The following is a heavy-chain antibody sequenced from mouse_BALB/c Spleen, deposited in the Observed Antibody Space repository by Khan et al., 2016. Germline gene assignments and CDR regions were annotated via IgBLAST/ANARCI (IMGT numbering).Heavy chain of an antibody. CDR2: IDPENGNT. Sequence: VQLQQPGAELVRPGALVKLSCKASGFNIKDYYMHWVKQRPEQGLEWIGWIDPENGNTIYDPKFQGKASLTADNSSTPAYRQLSSLTSEDTAVYYCARVGALYAMDYWGQGTTVTVSA. V-gene: IGHV14-1*02. J-gene: IGHJ4*01. CDR1: GFNIKDYY. D-gene: IGHD6-1*01. CDR3: ARVGALYAMDY.